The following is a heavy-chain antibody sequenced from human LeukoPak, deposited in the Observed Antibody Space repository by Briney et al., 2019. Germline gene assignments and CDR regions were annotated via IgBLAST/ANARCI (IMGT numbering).Heavy chain of an antibody. D-gene: IGHD6-13*01. Sequence: PSGTLSLTCDVSGGSISTTNWWTWVRQPPGKGLEWIGEIHYGGSATYNPSLNSRVSISLDKSKNQFPLKLRSVTAADTAVYYCARNGPTAAGAFDIWGQGTPVTVSS. CDR1: GGSISTTNW. CDR2: IHYGGSA. V-gene: IGHV4-4*02. CDR3: ARNGPTAAGAFDI. J-gene: IGHJ3*02.